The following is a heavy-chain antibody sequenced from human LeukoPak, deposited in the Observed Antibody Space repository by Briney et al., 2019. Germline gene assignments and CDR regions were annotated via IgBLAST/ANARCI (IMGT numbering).Heavy chain of an antibody. V-gene: IGHV4-34*01. J-gene: IGHJ4*02. CDR3: ARAGPFAGSTVTSYYFDC. CDR2: INHSGST. Sequence: ASETLSLTCAVYGGSFSGYYWSWIRQPPGKGLEWIGEINHSGSTNYNPSLKSRVTISVDTSKNQFSLKLSSVTAADTAVYYCARAGPFAGSTVTSYYFDCWGQGTLVTVSS. D-gene: IGHD4-17*01. CDR1: GGSFSGYY.